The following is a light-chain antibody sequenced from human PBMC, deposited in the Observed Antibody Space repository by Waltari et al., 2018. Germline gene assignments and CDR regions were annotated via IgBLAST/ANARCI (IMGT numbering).Light chain of an antibody. V-gene: IGLV3-19*01. CDR1: SLRRYY. CDR3: LSRDTTSTRV. Sequence: SSELTQDPAVSVALGPTVSITCPGDSLRRYYASWYQQRPGQAPILILYGQDNRPSGIPDRFSGSTSGNTASLTITGAQAEDEADYYCLSRDTTSTRVFGGGTRLTV. CDR2: GQD. J-gene: IGLJ3*02.